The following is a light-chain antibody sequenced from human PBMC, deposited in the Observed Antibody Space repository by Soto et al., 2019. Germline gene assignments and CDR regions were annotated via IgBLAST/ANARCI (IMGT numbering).Light chain of an antibody. V-gene: IGKV4-1*01. J-gene: IGKJ3*01. CDR3: QQYYSTPLT. CDR2: WAS. Sequence: DIVMTQSPDSLAVSLGERATINCKSSQSVLYSSNNKNYLAWYQQKPGQPPKLLIYWASTREAGVPDRFSGSESGKDFTLTISSLQAEDVAVYYCQQYYSTPLTFGPGTKVDIK. CDR1: QSVLYSSNNKNY.